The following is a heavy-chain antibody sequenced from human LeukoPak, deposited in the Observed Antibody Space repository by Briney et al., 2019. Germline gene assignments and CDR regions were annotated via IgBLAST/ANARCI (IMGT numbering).Heavy chain of an antibody. CDR3: VKYHNSCYSV. D-gene: IGHD2-15*01. CDR1: GFTFNTYA. J-gene: IGHJ4*02. V-gene: IGHV3-64D*06. CDR2: ISTDGGGT. Sequence: GGSLRLSCSASGFTFNTYAMHWVRQAPGKGLEYVSAISTDGGGTYYADSVKGRFTISKDNSKNTLYLQMSSLRAEDTAVYYCVKYHNSCYSVWGQGTLVTVSS.